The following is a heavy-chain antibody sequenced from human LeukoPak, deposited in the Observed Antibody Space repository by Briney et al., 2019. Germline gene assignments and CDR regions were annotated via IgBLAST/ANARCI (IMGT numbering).Heavy chain of an antibody. V-gene: IGHV4-34*01. J-gene: IGHJ6*03. CDR3: ARGLPSSSWYPYYYYMDV. CDR2: INHSGST. Sequence: SETLSLTCAVYGGSFSGYYWSWIRQPPGKGLEWIGEINHSGSTNYNPSLKSRVTISVDTSKNQFSLKLSSVTAADTAVNYCARGLPSSSWYPYYYYMDVWGKGTTVTVSS. CDR1: GGSFSGYY. D-gene: IGHD6-13*01.